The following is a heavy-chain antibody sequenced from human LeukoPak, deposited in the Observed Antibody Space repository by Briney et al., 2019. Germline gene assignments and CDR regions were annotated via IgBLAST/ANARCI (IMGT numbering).Heavy chain of an antibody. Sequence: PSETLSLTCTVSGGSISSGSYYWSWIRQPAGKGLEWIGYIYYSGSTNYNPSLKSRVTISVDTSKNQFSLKLSSVTAADTAVYYCARLGYCSGGSCYAPYYYYYYYMDVWGKGTTVTVSS. CDR2: IYYSGST. CDR3: ARLGYCSGGSCYAPYYYYYYYMDV. CDR1: GGSISSGSYY. J-gene: IGHJ6*03. V-gene: IGHV4-61*10. D-gene: IGHD2-15*01.